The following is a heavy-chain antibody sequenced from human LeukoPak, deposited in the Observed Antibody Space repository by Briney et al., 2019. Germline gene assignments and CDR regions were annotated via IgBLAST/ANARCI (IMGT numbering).Heavy chain of an antibody. Sequence: WGSLRLSCAASGFTFSGYWMSWVRQAPGKGLEWVANIKPDGSDKAYVDSVKGRFTISRDNTKNSLYLQMSSLRAEDTAVYYCAGAMNWGPGTLVSVSS. CDR3: AGAMN. V-gene: IGHV3-7*01. CDR2: IKPDGSDK. J-gene: IGHJ4*02. CDR1: GFTFSGYW.